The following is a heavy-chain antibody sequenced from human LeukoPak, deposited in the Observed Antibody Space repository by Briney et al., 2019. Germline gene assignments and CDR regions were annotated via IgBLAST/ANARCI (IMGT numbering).Heavy chain of an antibody. D-gene: IGHD3-16*02. CDR1: GGSISSGDYY. CDR2: IYYSGST. J-gene: IGHJ4*02. V-gene: IGHV4-30-4*08. Sequence: SQTLSRTCTVSGGSISSGDYYWSWIRQPPGKGLEWIGYIYYSGSTYYNPSLKSRVTISVDTSKNQFSLKLSSVTAADTAVYYCARELPYYDYVWGSYRIIDYWGQGTLVTVSS. CDR3: ARELPYYDYVWGSYRIIDY.